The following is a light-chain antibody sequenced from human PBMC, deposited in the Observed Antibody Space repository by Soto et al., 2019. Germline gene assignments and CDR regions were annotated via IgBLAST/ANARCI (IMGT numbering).Light chain of an antibody. J-gene: IGLJ1*01. V-gene: IGLV1-40*01. CDR2: GKN. Sequence: QYVLTQPPSVSGVPGQRITISCTGSSSNIGAGYDVHWYRQLPGTAPKLLMYGKNNRPSGVPGRLSGSKSGTSASLAITGLQAEDEADYYCQSFDSSLIGYVFGTWTKVTVL. CDR1: SSNIGAGYD. CDR3: QSFDSSLIGYV.